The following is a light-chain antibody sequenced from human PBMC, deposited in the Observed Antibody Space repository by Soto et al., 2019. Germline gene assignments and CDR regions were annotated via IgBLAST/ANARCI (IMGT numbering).Light chain of an antibody. Sequence: EIVLTQSPGTLSLSPGERATLSCRASQSVSSSYLACYQQKPGQAPRLLIYDASSRATGIPDRFSGSGSGTDFTLTISSLEPEDFAVYYCQQYGSSPRTFGQGTKVEIK. J-gene: IGKJ1*01. V-gene: IGKV3-20*01. CDR2: DAS. CDR1: QSVSSSY. CDR3: QQYGSSPRT.